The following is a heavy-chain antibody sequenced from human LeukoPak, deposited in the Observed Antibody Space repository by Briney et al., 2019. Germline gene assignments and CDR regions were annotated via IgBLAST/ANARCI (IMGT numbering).Heavy chain of an antibody. V-gene: IGHV3-7*01. CDR2: IKQDGSEK. CDR3: ARDDWDREDY. D-gene: IGHD3-9*01. J-gene: IGHJ4*02. CDR1: GFTFSNYW. Sequence: GGSLRLSCAASGFTFSNYWMTWVRQAPGKGLEWVAYIKQDGSEKYYVDSVKGRFTISRDNAKNSLYLQMNSLRAEDTAVYYCARDDWDREDYWGQGTLVTVSS.